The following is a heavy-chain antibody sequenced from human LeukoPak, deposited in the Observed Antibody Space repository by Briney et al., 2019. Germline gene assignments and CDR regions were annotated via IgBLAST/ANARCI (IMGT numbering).Heavy chain of an antibody. CDR3: AKDRVGYYYDSSGYRDAFDI. D-gene: IGHD3-22*01. V-gene: IGHV3-23*01. J-gene: IGHJ3*02. CDR2: ISGSGGST. Sequence: PGGSLRLSCAASGFTFSSYAMSWVRQAPGKGLEWVSAISGSGGSTYYADSVKGRFTISRDNSKNTLYLQMNSLRAEDTAVYYCAKDRVGYYYDSSGYRDAFDIWGQGTMVTVSS. CDR1: GFTFSSYA.